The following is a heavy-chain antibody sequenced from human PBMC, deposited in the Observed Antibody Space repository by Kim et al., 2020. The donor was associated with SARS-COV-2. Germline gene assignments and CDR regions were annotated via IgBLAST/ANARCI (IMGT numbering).Heavy chain of an antibody. J-gene: IGHJ6*02. CDR1: GFTFDDYA. Sequence: GGSLRLSCAASGFTFDDYAMHWVRQAPGKGLEWVSLISGDGGSTYYADSVKGRFTISRDNSKNSLYLQMNSLRTEDTALYYCAKDIVPKLWFGELLSAWGGMDVWGQGTTVTVSS. D-gene: IGHD3-10*01. CDR2: ISGDGGST. V-gene: IGHV3-43*02. CDR3: AKDIVPKLWFGELLSAWGGMDV.